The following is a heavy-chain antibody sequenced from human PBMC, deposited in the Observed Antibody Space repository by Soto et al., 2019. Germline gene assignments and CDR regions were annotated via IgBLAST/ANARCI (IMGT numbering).Heavy chain of an antibody. CDR3: ARGGISHWAYFYYMDV. CDR2: INHLGSI. D-gene: IGHD2-21*01. V-gene: IGHV4-34*01. Sequence: TSETQSLTCVVSGGSLSDYFWSWIRQPPGMALEWIGEINHLGSINYNPSLKSRVTMSVDTSKNQFSLTLNSVTAADTATYYCARGGISHWAYFYYMDVWDRGTTVTVSS. J-gene: IGHJ6*03. CDR1: GGSLSDYF.